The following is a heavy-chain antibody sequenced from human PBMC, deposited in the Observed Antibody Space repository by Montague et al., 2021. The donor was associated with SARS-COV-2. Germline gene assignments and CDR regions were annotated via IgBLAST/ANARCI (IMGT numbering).Heavy chain of an antibody. Sequence: SLRLCCAASGFTFSSYEMNWVRQAPGKGLEWASYISSSGSTIYHADSVKGRFTISRDNAKNSLYLQMNSLRAEDTAVYYCARNYYDSSGYYYPFYYYGMDVWGQGTTVTVSS. V-gene: IGHV3-48*03. CDR3: ARNYYDSSGYYYPFYYYGMDV. CDR2: ISSSGSTI. J-gene: IGHJ6*02. CDR1: GFTFSSYE. D-gene: IGHD3-22*01.